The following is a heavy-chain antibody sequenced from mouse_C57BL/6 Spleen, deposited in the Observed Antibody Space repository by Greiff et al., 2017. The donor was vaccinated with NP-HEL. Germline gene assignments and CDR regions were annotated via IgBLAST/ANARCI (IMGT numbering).Heavy chain of an antibody. CDR3: ARSAQAYRKNYFDY. J-gene: IGHJ2*01. Sequence: VQGVESGAELVKPGASVKISCKASGYAFSSYWMNWVKQRPGKGLEWIGQIYPGDGDTNYNGKFKGKATLTADKSSSTAYMQLSSLTSEDSAVYFCARSAQAYRKNYFDYWGQGTTLTVSS. CDR2: IYPGDGDT. CDR1: GYAFSSYW. V-gene: IGHV1-80*01. D-gene: IGHD3-2*02.